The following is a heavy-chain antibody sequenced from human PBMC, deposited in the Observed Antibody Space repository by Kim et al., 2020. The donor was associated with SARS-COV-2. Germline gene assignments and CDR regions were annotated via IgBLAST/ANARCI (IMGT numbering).Heavy chain of an antibody. CDR1: GYTLTELS. Sequence: ASVKVSCKVSGYTLTELSMHWVRQAPGKGLEWMGGFDPEDGETIYAQKFQGRVTMTEDTSTDTAYMELSSLRSEDTAVYYCATGGRIIDSREGAFDIWGQGTMVTVSS. V-gene: IGHV1-24*01. J-gene: IGHJ3*02. CDR3: ATGGRIIDSREGAFDI. D-gene: IGHD3-22*01. CDR2: FDPEDGET.